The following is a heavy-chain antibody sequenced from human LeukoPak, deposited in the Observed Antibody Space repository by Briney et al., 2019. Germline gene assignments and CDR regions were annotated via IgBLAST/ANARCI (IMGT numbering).Heavy chain of an antibody. CDR2: IYSGGST. J-gene: IGHJ6*02. Sequence: RGSLRLSCAASGFTVSSNYMSWVRQAPGKGLEWVSVIYSGGSTYYADSVKGRFTISRDNSKNTLYLQMDSLRAEDTAVYYCARGTINYYYYGMDVWGQGTTVTVSS. CDR1: GFTVSSNY. V-gene: IGHV3-53*01. D-gene: IGHD3-9*01. CDR3: ARGTINYYYYGMDV.